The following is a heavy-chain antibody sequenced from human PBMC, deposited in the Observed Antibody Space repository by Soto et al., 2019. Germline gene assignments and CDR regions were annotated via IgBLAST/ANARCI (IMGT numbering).Heavy chain of an antibody. CDR1: GYTFGNHW. CDR3: ATAEVDY. J-gene: IGHJ4*02. V-gene: IGHV3-74*01. CDR2: MNSDGSLI. Sequence: PGGSLRLSCAVAGYTFGNHWMHWVRQAPGKGLEWVSRMNSDGSLINYADSVKGRFTVSRDNAKNTLYLQMNSLRVEDTAVYYCATAEVDYWGPGTLVTVPS.